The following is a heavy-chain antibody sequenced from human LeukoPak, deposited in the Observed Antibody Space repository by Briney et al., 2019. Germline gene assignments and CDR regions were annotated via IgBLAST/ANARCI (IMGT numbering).Heavy chain of an antibody. V-gene: IGHV4-39*01. CDR3: ARLGSGWYFDY. CDR2: ISYSGGT. CDR1: GGTISSSSSF. Sequence: PSETLSLTCTVSGGTISSSSSFWGWIRQPPGKGLGWIGSISYSGGTYYNPSLMSRVTISVDTSKNHFSLKLTSVTAADTAVYYCARLGSGWYFDYWGQGTLVTVSS. J-gene: IGHJ4*02. D-gene: IGHD6-19*01.